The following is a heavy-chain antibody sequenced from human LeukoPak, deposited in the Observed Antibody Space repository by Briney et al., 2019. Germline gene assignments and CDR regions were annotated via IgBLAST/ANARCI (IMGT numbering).Heavy chain of an antibody. V-gene: IGHV4-30-2*01. CDR1: GGSINSGGYS. Sequence: SQTLSLTCAVSGGSINSGGYSWRWIRQPPGKGLEWIRYIYHSGSTYYNPSLKSRVTISVDTSKNQFSLKLSSVTAADTAVYYCVGFIVATISGDYFDYWGQGTLVTVSS. D-gene: IGHD5-12*01. CDR2: IYHSGST. CDR3: VGFIVATISGDYFDY. J-gene: IGHJ4*02.